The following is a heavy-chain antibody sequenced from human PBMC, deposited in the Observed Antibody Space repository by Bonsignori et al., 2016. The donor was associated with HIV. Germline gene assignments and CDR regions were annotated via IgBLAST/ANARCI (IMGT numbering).Heavy chain of an antibody. D-gene: IGHD2-21*01. V-gene: IGHV4-61*02. CDR2: IYSSGST. Sequence: SETLSLTCTVSGDSISSASYYWSWIRQPAGKGLEWIGRIYSSGSTNYSPSLKSRVTISVDTSKNQFSLKLSSVTAADTAVYYCAREDRWGSAFDYWGQGTLVTVSS. CDR1: GDSISSASYY. J-gene: IGHJ4*02. CDR3: AREDRWGSAFDY.